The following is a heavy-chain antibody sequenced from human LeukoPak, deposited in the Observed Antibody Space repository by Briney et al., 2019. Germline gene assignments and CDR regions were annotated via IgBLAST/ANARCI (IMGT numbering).Heavy chain of an antibody. CDR2: ISAYNGNT. Sequence: ASVKVSWKASGYTFTSYGISWVRQAPGQGLEWMGWISAYNGNTNYAQKLQGRVTMTTDTSTSTAYMELRSLRSDDTSVYYCARDGGRIQLWSPVRLGFDYWGQGTLVTVSS. D-gene: IGHD5-18*01. CDR3: ARDGGRIQLWSPVRLGFDY. CDR1: GYTFTSYG. J-gene: IGHJ4*02. V-gene: IGHV1-18*04.